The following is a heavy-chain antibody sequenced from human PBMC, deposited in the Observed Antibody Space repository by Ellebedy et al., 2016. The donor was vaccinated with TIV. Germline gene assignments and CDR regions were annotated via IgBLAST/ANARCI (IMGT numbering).Heavy chain of an antibody. CDR3: ARDGHNWNDGMHYYYYGMDV. CDR1: GFTFSSYS. D-gene: IGHD1-1*01. J-gene: IGHJ6*02. CDR2: ISSSSSYI. Sequence: GGSLRLSXAASGFTFSSYSMNWVRQAPGKGLEWVSSISSSSSYIYYADSVKGRFTISRDNAKNSLYLQMNSLRAEDTAVYYCARDGHNWNDGMHYYYYGMDVWGQGTTVTVSS. V-gene: IGHV3-21*01.